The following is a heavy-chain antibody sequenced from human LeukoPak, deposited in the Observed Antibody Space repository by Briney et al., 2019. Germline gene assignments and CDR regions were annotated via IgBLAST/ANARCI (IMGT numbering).Heavy chain of an antibody. V-gene: IGHV4-59*01. Sequence: SETLSLTCTVSGGSISSYYWSWIRQPPGRGLEWIGYIYYSESANYNPSLKSRVTISVDTSKNQFSLRLTSVSAADTAVYFCARRGGSPLGAYDIWGQGTMVTVSS. D-gene: IGHD1-26*01. CDR3: ARRGGSPLGAYDI. CDR1: GGSISSYY. CDR2: IYYSESA. J-gene: IGHJ3*02.